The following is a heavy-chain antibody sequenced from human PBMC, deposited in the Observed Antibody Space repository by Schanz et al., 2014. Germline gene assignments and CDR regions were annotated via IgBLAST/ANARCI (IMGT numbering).Heavy chain of an antibody. J-gene: IGHJ4*02. D-gene: IGHD6-19*01. CDR3: ARGGYSSGWYDRDIAHFDY. V-gene: IGHV1-8*02. CDR1: RSTFSSYT. Sequence: QVQLVQSGAEVKKPGSSVKVSCKASRSTFSSYTISWVRQARGQGLEWVGWMNPDSGNTGYAQKFQGRVTMTRNTSISTAYMELSSLRSDDTAVYYCARGGYSSGWYDRDIAHFDYWGQGTLVTVSS. CDR2: MNPDSGNT.